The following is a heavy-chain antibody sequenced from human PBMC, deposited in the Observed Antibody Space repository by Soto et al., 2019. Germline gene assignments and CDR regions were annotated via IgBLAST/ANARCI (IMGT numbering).Heavy chain of an antibody. CDR3: VEGWNDF. D-gene: IGHD1-1*01. V-gene: IGHV3-15*01. CDR2: IKSTKDGGAR. CDR1: GFMFSSAW. Sequence: EVQVVESGGDLVEPGGSLRLSCVTSGFMFSSAWMSWVRKAPGKGLEWVARIKSTKDGGARYYAAPVNGRFSISRDDSKSTVYLQMNSLRVEDTALYYCVEGWNDFWGQGTLVTVSS. J-gene: IGHJ4*02.